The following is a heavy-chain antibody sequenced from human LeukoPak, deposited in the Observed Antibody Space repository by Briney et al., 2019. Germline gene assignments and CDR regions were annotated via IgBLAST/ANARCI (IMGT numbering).Heavy chain of an antibody. D-gene: IGHD6-13*01. CDR3: AREGRLVPSSSWYRSNYYYGMDV. CDR1: GYTFTGYY. CDR2: INPNSGGT. J-gene: IGHJ6*02. Sequence: EASVKVSCKASGYTFTGYYMHWVRQAPGQGLEWMGWINPNSGGTNYAQKFQGWVTMTRDTSISTAYMELSRLRSDDTAVYYCAREGRLVPSSSWYRSNYYYGMDVWGQGTTVTVSS. V-gene: IGHV1-2*04.